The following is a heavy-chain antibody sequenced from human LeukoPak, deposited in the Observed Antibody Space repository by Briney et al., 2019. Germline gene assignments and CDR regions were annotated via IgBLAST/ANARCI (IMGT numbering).Heavy chain of an antibody. CDR3: TTVWNCGGDCSDAFDI. Sequence: GGSLRLSCAASGFTFSNAWMSWVRQAPGKGLEWVGRIKSKTDGGTTDYAAPVKGRFTFSRDDSKNTLYLQMSSLKTEDTAVYYCTTVWNCGGDCSDAFDIWGQGTMVTVSS. J-gene: IGHJ3*02. CDR1: GFTFSNAW. D-gene: IGHD2-21*02. CDR2: IKSKTDGGTT. V-gene: IGHV3-15*01.